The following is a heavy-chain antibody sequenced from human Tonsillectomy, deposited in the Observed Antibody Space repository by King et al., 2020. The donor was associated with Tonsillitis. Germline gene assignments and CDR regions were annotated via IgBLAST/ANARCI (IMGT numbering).Heavy chain of an antibody. CDR3: AKDMHGSGTLDAFDF. J-gene: IGHJ3*01. V-gene: IGHV3-9*01. D-gene: IGHD3-10*01. CDR2: ISWNSGYK. Sequence: VQLVESGGGLVQPGRSLRLSCAASGFTFDDYAIAWVRQVPGKGLQWVSGISWNSGYKGYADSVKGRFTISRDNAKNSLYLQMNSLRAEDTALYYCAKDMHGSGTLDAFDFWGQGTMVTVSS. CDR1: GFTFDDYA.